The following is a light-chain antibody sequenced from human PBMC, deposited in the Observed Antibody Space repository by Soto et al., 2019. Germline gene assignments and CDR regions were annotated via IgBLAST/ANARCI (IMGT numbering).Light chain of an antibody. CDR2: GAS. CDR1: QSVSSSY. V-gene: IGKV3-20*01. J-gene: IGKJ1*01. Sequence: EIVLTQSPGTLSLSPGERATLSCRASQSVSSSYLAWYQQKPGQAPRLLIYGASSRATGIPDRFSGSGSGTDFTLTISRLELEDFAVYYCQQYGSSSWTFGQGTKVDSK. CDR3: QQYGSSSWT.